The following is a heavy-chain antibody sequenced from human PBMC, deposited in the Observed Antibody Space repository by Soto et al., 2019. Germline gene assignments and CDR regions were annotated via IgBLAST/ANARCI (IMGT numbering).Heavy chain of an antibody. CDR2: INPNTGGT. V-gene: IGHV1-2*04. Sequence: QVQLVQSGTEVKKPGASVNVSCKASGYTFIDYYIHWVRQAPGQGLEWMGRINPNTGGTYYAQNFQAWVTMTRDTSLSTAYMELTRLRSDDTAVYYCARVNGDAPPRGMDVWGQGTTV. D-gene: IGHD2-8*01. J-gene: IGHJ6*02. CDR3: ARVNGDAPPRGMDV. CDR1: GYTFIDYY.